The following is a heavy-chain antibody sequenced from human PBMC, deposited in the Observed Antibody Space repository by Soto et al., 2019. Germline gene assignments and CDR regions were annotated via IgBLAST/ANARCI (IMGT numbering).Heavy chain of an antibody. CDR2: IYYSGST. J-gene: IGHJ4*02. CDR1: GGSISSSSYY. V-gene: IGHV4-39*01. Sequence: SETLSLTCTVSGGSISSSSYYWGWIRQPPGKGLEWIGSIYYSGSTYYNPSLKSRVTISVDTSKNQFSLKLSSVTAADTAVYYCARLMYYDILTGYPYFDYWGQGTLVTVSS. CDR3: ARLMYYDILTGYPYFDY. D-gene: IGHD3-9*01.